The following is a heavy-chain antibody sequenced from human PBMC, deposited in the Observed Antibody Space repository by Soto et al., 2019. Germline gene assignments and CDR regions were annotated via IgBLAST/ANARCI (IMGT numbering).Heavy chain of an antibody. J-gene: IGHJ5*02. V-gene: IGHV4-59*01. CDR1: GGSISSYY. CDR3: ARERRTTVTTISDWFDP. Sequence: QVQLQESGPGLVKPSETLSLTCTVSGGSISSYYWSWIRQPPGKGLEWIGYIYYSGSTNYNPSLTSRVTISVYTSKNQFSLKLSSVTAADTAVYYCARERRTTVTTISDWFDPWGQGTLVTVSS. D-gene: IGHD4-17*01. CDR2: IYYSGST.